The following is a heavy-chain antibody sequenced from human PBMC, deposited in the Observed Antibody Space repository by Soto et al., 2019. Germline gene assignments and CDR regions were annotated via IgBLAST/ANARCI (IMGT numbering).Heavy chain of an antibody. Sequence: PGGSLRLSCAASGFTFNKYYMNWVRQAPGKGLEWVSSLSSSGTYIYYADSVKGRFTISRDNAKNSLYLQMNSLRAEDTAVYYCARGGVCSSSNCFGSGACYIWGQGTMVTV. J-gene: IGHJ3*02. CDR2: LSSSGTYI. CDR1: GFTFNKYY. V-gene: IGHV3-21*01. CDR3: ARGGVCSSSNCFGSGACYI. D-gene: IGHD2-2*01.